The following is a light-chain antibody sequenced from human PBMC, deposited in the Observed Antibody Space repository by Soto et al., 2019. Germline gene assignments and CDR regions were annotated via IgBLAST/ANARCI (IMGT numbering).Light chain of an antibody. CDR3: QSYDSSLTGVV. Sequence: QSVLTQPPSVSGAPGQRVTISCTGSSSNIGAGYNVHWYQQLPGTVPKLLIYGNSNWPPGVPDRFSGSKSGTSAYLAITGLQAEDEADYYCQSYDSSLTGVVFGGGTKLTVL. J-gene: IGLJ2*01. CDR1: SSNIGAGYN. V-gene: IGLV1-40*01. CDR2: GNS.